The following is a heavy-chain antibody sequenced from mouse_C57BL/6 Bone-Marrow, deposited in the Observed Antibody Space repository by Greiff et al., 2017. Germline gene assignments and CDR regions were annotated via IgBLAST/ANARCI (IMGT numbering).Heavy chain of an antibody. V-gene: IGHV1-81*01. CDR2: IYPRSGNT. Sequence: QVQLQQSGAELARPGASVKLSCKASGYTFTSYGISWVKQRTGQGLEWIGEIYPRSGNTYYNEKFKGKATLTADKSSSTAYMELRIRTSEDSAVYFCAREGMGLRLYAMDYWGQGTSVTVSS. CDR3: AREGMGLRLYAMDY. D-gene: IGHD1-1*01. J-gene: IGHJ4*01. CDR1: GYTFTSYG.